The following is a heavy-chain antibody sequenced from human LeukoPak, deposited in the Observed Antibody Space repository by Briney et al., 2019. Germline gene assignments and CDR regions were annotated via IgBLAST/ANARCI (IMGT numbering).Heavy chain of an antibody. CDR3: ARHGSSGYDSAPYMDV. D-gene: IGHD5-12*01. Sequence: KASETLSLTCTVSGGSISSSSYYWGWIRLPPEKGLAWLGSIYYSGSTYDNPSLKSPVTISVDTSPNHFSLKLSSVTAADTAGYYCARHGSSGYDSAPYMDVWGKGTTVTVSS. V-gene: IGHV4-39*01. CDR1: GGSISSSSYY. CDR2: IYYSGST. J-gene: IGHJ6*03.